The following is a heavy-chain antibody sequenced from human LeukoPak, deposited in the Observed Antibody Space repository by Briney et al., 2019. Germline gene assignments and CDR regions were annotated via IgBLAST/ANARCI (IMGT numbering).Heavy chain of an antibody. V-gene: IGHV4-4*02. D-gene: IGHD2-21*02. Sequence: SETLSLTCAVSGGSISSSNWWSWVRQPPGKGLERIGEIYHSGSTNYNPSLKSRVTISVDKSKNQFSLKLSSVTAADTAVYYCARSGDCYYYYGMDVWGQGTTVPVSS. CDR2: IYHSGST. CDR1: GGSISSSNW. CDR3: ARSGDCYYYYGMDV. J-gene: IGHJ6*02.